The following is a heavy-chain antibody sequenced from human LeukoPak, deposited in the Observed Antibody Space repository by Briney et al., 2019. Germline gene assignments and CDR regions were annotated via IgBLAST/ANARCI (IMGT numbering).Heavy chain of an antibody. CDR3: ARDGDSSGYSKYYYYGMDV. D-gene: IGHD3-22*01. J-gene: IGHJ6*02. CDR2: IYSGGST. CDR1: GFTVSSNY. Sequence: PGGSLRLSCAASGFTVSSNYMSWVRQAPGKGLEWVSVIYSGGSTYYADSVKGRFTISRDNSKNTLYLQMNSLGAEDTAVYYCARDGDSSGYSKYYYYGMDVWGQGTTVTVSS. V-gene: IGHV3-66*01.